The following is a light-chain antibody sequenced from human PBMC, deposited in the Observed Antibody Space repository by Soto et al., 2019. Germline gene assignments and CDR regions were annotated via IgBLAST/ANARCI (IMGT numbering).Light chain of an antibody. CDR3: QQYGSSPIT. CDR1: QTISRN. CDR2: STS. J-gene: IGKJ5*01. V-gene: IGKV3-20*01. Sequence: TQSPPTVSVYPGERATLSCRASQTISRNLAWYQQRPGQAPRLLIYSTSSRATGIPDRFSGTKSGTDFTLTIRSLEPEDAAVYYCQQYGSSPITFGQGRRLEV.